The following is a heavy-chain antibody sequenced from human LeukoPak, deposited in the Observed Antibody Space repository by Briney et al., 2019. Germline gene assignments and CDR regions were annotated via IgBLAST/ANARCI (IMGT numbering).Heavy chain of an antibody. D-gene: IGHD1-26*01. Sequence: SVKVSCKASGGTFSSYAISWVRQAPGQGLEWMGRIIPIFGTANYAQKFQGRVTITTDESTSTAYMELSSLRSEDTAVYYCARDHSGSPRGYYYMDVWGEGTTVTVSS. CDR3: ARDHSGSPRGYYYMDV. V-gene: IGHV1-69*05. CDR2: IIPIFGTA. J-gene: IGHJ6*03. CDR1: GGTFSSYA.